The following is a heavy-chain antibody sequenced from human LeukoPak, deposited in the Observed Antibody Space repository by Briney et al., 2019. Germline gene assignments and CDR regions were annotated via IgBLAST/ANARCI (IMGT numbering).Heavy chain of an antibody. CDR1: GYTFTSYG. Sequence: GASVKVSCKASGYTFTSYGISWVRQAPGQGLEWMGWINPNSGGTNYAQKFQGRVTMTRDTSISTAYMELSRLRSDDTAVYYCARYYYDSSETYYFDYWGQGTLVTVSS. V-gene: IGHV1-2*02. D-gene: IGHD3-22*01. J-gene: IGHJ4*02. CDR3: ARYYYDSSETYYFDY. CDR2: INPNSGGT.